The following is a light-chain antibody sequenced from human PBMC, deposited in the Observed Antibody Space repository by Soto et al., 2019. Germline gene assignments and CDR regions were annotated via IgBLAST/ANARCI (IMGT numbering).Light chain of an antibody. CDR2: DAS. J-gene: IGKJ1*01. Sequence: NKMSHAPSTLSASLGDTVTGTCRASQSVSGWLAWYQQKPGEAPKLLIYDASALPRGVPSRFSGSGSGTEFTLTISSPQPDDFATYYCQQYNSYSVTFGQGTKVNIK. CDR3: QQYNSYSVT. V-gene: IGKV1-5*01. CDR1: QSVSGW.